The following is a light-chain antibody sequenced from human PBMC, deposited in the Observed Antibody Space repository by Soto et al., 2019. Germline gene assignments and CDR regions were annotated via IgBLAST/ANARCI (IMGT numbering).Light chain of an antibody. CDR3: HQYGSSPAT. CDR1: QSLSNNIY. V-gene: IGKV3-20*01. J-gene: IGKJ1*01. Sequence: MVLTHSPGTLSSSSWERSTLSSRSSQSLSNNIYLAWYQQKPGQAPRLLIYGASSRATGIPNRFSGSGSGTDFTLTISRLEPEDFAVYYCHQYGSSPATFGQGTKVDIK. CDR2: GAS.